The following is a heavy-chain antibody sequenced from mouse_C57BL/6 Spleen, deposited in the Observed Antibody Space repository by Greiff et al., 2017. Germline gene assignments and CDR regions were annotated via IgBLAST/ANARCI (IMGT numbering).Heavy chain of an antibody. V-gene: IGHV1-64*01. D-gene: IGHD1-1*01. Sequence: QVQLQQPGAELVKPGASVQLSCKASGYTFTSYWMHWVKQRPGQGLEWIGMIHPNSGSTNYNEKFKSKATLTVDKSSSTAYMQLSSLISEDSAVYYCARVGYYGSSQAWFAYWGQGTLVTVSA. CDR3: ARVGYYGSSQAWFAY. CDR1: GYTFTSYW. J-gene: IGHJ3*01. CDR2: IHPNSGST.